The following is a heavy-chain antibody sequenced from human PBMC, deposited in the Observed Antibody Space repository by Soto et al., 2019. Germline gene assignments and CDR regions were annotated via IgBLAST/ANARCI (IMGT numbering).Heavy chain of an antibody. CDR3: ARGGLVGGVNIKLGPLDV. V-gene: IGHV1-8*01. CDR2: MNPNSGNT. Sequence: ASVKVSCKASGYTFTSYDINWVRQATGQGLEWMGWMNPNSGNTGYAQKFQGRVTMTRNTSISTAYMELSSLRSEDTAAYYCARGGLVGGVNIKLGPLDVSGQGTPVTVS. D-gene: IGHD3-10*01. J-gene: IGHJ6*02. CDR1: GYTFTSYD.